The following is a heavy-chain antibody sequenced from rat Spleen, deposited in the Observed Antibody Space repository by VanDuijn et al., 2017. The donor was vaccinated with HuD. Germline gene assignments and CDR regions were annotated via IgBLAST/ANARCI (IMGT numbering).Heavy chain of an antibody. CDR1: GFTFSNYD. D-gene: IGHD1-10*01. Sequence: EVQLVESGGDLVQPGRSLKLSCAASGFTFSNYDMAWVRQAPTKGLEWVASISTGGVNTYYRDSVKGRFTISRDNAKSTLYLQMDSLRSEDSATYYCARHGIYNNYGWFAYWGQGTLVTVSS. J-gene: IGHJ3*01. CDR3: ARHGIYNNYGWFAY. CDR2: ISTGGVNT. V-gene: IGHV5S23*01.